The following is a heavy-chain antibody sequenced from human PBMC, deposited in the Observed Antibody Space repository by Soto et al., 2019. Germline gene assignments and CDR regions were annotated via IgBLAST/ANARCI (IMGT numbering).Heavy chain of an antibody. V-gene: IGHV4-34*01. CDR2: INHSGST. D-gene: IGHD5-18*01. Sequence: QVQLQQWGAGLLKPSETLSLTCAVSGGSFSGYYWSWIRQPPGKGLEWIGEINHSGSTNYNPSLKSRVTTSVDTSENQFSLKLFSVTAADTAVFYCARSYSSYYYFGMDVWGQGTTVTVSS. J-gene: IGHJ6*02. CDR1: GGSFSGYY. CDR3: ARSYSSYYYFGMDV.